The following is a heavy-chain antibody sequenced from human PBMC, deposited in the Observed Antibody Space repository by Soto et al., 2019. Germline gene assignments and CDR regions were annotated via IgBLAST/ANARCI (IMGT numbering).Heavy chain of an antibody. V-gene: IGHV3-30*18. J-gene: IGHJ4*02. D-gene: IGHD1-26*01. CDR2: ISYDGSNK. CDR3: AKDSRIVGATTEFDY. Sequence: QVQLVESGGGVVQPGRSLRLSCAASGFTFSSYGMHWVRQAPGKGLEWVAVISYDGSNKYYADSVKGRFTISRDNSKITLYLQMNSLRAEDMAVYYCAKDSRIVGATTEFDYWGQGTLVTVSS. CDR1: GFTFSSYG.